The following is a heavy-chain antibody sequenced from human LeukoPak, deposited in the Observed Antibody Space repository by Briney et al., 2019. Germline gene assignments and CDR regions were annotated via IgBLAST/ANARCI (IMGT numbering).Heavy chain of an antibody. V-gene: IGHV3-74*01. D-gene: IGHD3-9*01. CDR2: VNSDGSST. J-gene: IGHJ6*02. CDR3: ARQEHPPYYDILTGYYGTYYYGMDV. CDR1: GFTFSDYW. Sequence: TGGSLRLSCAVSGFTFSDYWMHWVRQTPTNGLVWVSRVNSDGSSTNYADSVKGRFTISRDNSKNTLYLQMNSLRAEDTAVYYCARQEHPPYYDILTGYYGTYYYGMDVWGQGTTVTVSS.